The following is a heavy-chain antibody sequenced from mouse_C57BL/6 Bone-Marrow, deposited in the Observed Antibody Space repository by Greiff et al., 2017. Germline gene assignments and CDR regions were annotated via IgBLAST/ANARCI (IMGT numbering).Heavy chain of an antibody. CDR3: TTGVTTGFAY. J-gene: IGHJ3*01. D-gene: IGHD2-2*01. V-gene: IGHV14-4*01. Sequence: VQLQQSGAELVRPGASVKLSCTASGFNIKDDYMHWVKQRPEQGLEWIGWIDPENGDTEYASKFQGKATITADTSSNTAYLQLSSLTSEDTAVYYCTTGVTTGFAYWGQGTLVTVSA. CDR2: IDPENGDT. CDR1: GFNIKDDY.